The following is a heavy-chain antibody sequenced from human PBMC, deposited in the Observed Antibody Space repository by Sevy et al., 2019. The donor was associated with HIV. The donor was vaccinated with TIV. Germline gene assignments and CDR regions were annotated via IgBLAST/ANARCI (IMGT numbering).Heavy chain of an antibody. CDR2: ISYDGPNK. J-gene: IGHJ4*02. D-gene: IGHD3-22*01. CDR1: GFTFSNYA. Sequence: GGSLRLSCAASGFTFSNYAMYWVRQAPGKGLEWVATISYDGPNKDYVDSVKGRFTISRDNSKNALYLQMNSLRAEDTAEYYCAGHYYYGSGYYDPLQYWGQGTLVTVSS. V-gene: IGHV3-30*04. CDR3: AGHYYYGSGYYDPLQY.